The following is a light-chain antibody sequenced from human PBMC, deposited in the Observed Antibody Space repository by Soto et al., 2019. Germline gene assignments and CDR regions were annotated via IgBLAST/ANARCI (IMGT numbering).Light chain of an antibody. CDR2: ATS. CDR1: QSVSNS. J-gene: IGKJ1*01. V-gene: IGKV3-15*01. CDR3: HQYYDWPPWT. Sequence: ETLLTHSPATLSMSPWETATLSFSASQSVSNSLAWYRQRPGQPPSLLIYATSTRATGVPARFTGSGSGTEFTLTISSLQSEDFAVYYCHQYYDWPPWTFGQGTKVDNK.